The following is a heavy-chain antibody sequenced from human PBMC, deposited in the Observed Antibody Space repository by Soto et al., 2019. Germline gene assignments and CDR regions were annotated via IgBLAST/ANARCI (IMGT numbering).Heavy chain of an antibody. CDR2: ISSSSSYI. D-gene: IGHD3-3*01. CDR1: GFTFSSYS. J-gene: IGHJ4*02. Sequence: GGSLRLSCAASGFTFSSYSMNWVRQAPGKGLEWVSSISSSSSYIYYADSVKGRFTISRDNAKNSLYLQMNSLRAEDTAVYYCARDQGLGDFWSTFDYWGQGTLVTVSS. CDR3: ARDQGLGDFWSTFDY. V-gene: IGHV3-21*01.